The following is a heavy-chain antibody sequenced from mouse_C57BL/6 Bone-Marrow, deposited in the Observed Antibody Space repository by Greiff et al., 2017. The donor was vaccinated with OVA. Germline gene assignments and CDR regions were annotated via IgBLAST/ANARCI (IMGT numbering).Heavy chain of an antibody. J-gene: IGHJ4*01. D-gene: IGHD1-1*01. CDR3: ARAATVVAGTNYAMDY. Sequence: VQLQQPGAELVKPGASVKMSCKASGYTFTSYWITWVKQRPGQGLEWIGDIYPGSGSTNYNEKFKSKATLTVDTSSSTAYMQLSSLTSEDSAVYYCARAATVVAGTNYAMDYWGQGTSVTVSS. CDR1: GYTFTSYW. V-gene: IGHV1-55*01. CDR2: IYPGSGST.